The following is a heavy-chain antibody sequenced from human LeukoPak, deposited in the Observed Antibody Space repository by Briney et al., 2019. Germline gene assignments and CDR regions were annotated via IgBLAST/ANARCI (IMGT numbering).Heavy chain of an antibody. Sequence: GGSLSLSCAASGFTFSSNAMSWVGQAPGKGLEWVSAISGSGGSTYYADSVKGRFTISRDNSKNTLYLQLNSLRAEDTAVYYCAKDRSRWFGDHISEFHYWGQGTLVTVSS. J-gene: IGHJ4*02. CDR2: ISGSGGST. CDR1: GFTFSSNA. CDR3: AKDRSRWFGDHISEFHY. V-gene: IGHV3-23*01. D-gene: IGHD3-10*01.